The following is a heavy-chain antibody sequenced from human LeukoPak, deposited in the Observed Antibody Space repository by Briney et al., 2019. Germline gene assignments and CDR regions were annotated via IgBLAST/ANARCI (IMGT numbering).Heavy chain of an antibody. CDR2: INHSGST. D-gene: IGHD3-10*01. J-gene: IGHJ4*02. Sequence: SETLSLTCAVYGGSFSGYYWSWIRQPPGKGLEWIGEINHSGSTNYNPSLKSRVTISVDTSKNQFSLKLSSVTAADTAVYYCVRQQNYYGSGSYYRYWGQGTLVTVSS. CDR3: VRQQNYYGSGSYYRY. CDR1: GGSFSGYY. V-gene: IGHV4-34*01.